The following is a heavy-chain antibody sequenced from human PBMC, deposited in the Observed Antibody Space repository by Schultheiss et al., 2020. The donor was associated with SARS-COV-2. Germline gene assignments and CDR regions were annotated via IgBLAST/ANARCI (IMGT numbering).Heavy chain of an antibody. D-gene: IGHD5-18*01. CDR1: GFTVSSNY. CDR3: AKGSIQLWLD. CDR2: IYSGGST. Sequence: GESLKISCAASGFTVSSNYMSWVRQAPGKGLEWVSVIYSGGSTYYADSVKGRFTISRDNSKNTLYLQMNSLRAEDTAVYYCAKGSIQLWLDWGQGTLVTVSS. V-gene: IGHV3-53*01. J-gene: IGHJ4*02.